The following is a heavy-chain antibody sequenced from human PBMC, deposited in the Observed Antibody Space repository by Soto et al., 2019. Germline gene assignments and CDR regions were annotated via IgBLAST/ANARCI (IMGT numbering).Heavy chain of an antibody. V-gene: IGHV4-4*02. Sequence: SETLSLTCAVSGDSINSSHWWNWVRQPPEKGLEWIGQCSHSGSTTYNPSLTSRVTRSVDKSKNHFSLKLTSVTAADTAVYYCAARDFWGRPWTDRSLDYWGRGTLVTVSS. D-gene: IGHD3-3*01. CDR3: AARDFWGRPWTDRSLDY. CDR2: CSHSGST. CDR1: GDSINSSHW. J-gene: IGHJ4*02.